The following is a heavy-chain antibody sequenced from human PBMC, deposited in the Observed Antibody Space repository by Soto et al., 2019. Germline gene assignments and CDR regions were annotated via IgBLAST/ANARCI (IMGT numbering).Heavy chain of an antibody. V-gene: IGHV3-48*01. CDR1: GFTFSDYS. D-gene: IGHD1-26*01. Sequence: GGSLRLSCAASGFTFSDYSMHWVRQAPGKGLEWVSYISSSSTTIYHTDSVKGRFTISRDNARNSLYLQMNSLRAEDTAVYYCAREVGAVDYWGQGTLVTVSS. CDR2: ISSSSTTI. CDR3: AREVGAVDY. J-gene: IGHJ4*02.